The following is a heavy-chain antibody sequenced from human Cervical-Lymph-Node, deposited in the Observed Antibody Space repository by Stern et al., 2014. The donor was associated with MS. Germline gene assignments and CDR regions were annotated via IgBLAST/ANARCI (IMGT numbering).Heavy chain of an antibody. CDR2: IYYSGRT. V-gene: IGHV4-59*01. CDR1: GGSISSYY. D-gene: IGHD6-6*01. CDR3: ARAARPGPADY. Sequence: QVQLQESGPGLVKPSESLSLTCTASGGSISSYYWSWVRQPPGKGLEWIGYIYYSGRTNYNPCLKQRVTISADKYNNTFSLQMSSVTAADTAVYYCARAARPGPADYWGQGTLVTVSS. J-gene: IGHJ4*02.